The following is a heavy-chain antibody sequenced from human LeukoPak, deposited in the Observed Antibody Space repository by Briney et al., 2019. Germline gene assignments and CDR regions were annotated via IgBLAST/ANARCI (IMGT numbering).Heavy chain of an antibody. Sequence: SETLSLTCAVYGGSFSGYYWSWIRQPPGKGLEWIGEINHSGSINYNPSLKSRVTISVDTSKNQFSLKLSSVTAADTAVYYCARGRGGIAAAGTLDYYYYYYMDVWGKGTTVTVSS. CDR3: ARGRGGIAAAGTLDYYYYYYMDV. CDR2: INHSGSI. J-gene: IGHJ6*03. V-gene: IGHV4-34*01. CDR1: GGSFSGYY. D-gene: IGHD6-13*01.